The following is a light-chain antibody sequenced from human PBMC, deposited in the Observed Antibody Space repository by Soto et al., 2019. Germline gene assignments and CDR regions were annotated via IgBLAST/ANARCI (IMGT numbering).Light chain of an antibody. CDR2: EVS. J-gene: IGLJ1*01. V-gene: IGLV2-14*01. CDR3: SSYTSSPNYV. CDR1: SSDVGGYNY. Sequence: QSALTQPASVPGSPGQSITISCTGTSSDVGGYNYVSWYQQHPDKAPKLMIYEVSNRPSGVSNRFSGSKSGNTASLTISGLQAEDEADYYCSSYTSSPNYVFGTGTKVTVL.